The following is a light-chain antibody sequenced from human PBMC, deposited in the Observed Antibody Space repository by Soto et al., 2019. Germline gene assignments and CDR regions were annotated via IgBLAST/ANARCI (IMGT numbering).Light chain of an antibody. Sequence: QSVLTQASSVSGSPGQSITISCTGTSSDVGGYNYVSWYQHHPGKAPKLMIYEVSNRPSGVSNRFSGSKSGNTASLTVSGLQAEDEADYYCSSYAGSSNVFGTGTKVTVL. J-gene: IGLJ1*01. CDR2: EVS. CDR1: SSDVGGYNY. CDR3: SSYAGSSNV. V-gene: IGLV2-14*01.